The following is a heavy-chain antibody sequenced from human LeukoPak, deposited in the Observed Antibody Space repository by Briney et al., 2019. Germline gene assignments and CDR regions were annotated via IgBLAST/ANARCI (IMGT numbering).Heavy chain of an antibody. CDR3: ARDLVGGWDDSSGYYYGYFDY. D-gene: IGHD3-22*01. V-gene: IGHV3-30-3*01. Sequence: RTGGSLRLSCAASGFTFAIYAMHWVRQAPGKGLEWVAVISYDGNNKYYADSVKGRFTISRDNSKNTLYLQMNSLRAEDTAVYYCARDLVGGWDDSSGYYYGYFDYWGQGTLVTVSS. CDR2: ISYDGNNK. J-gene: IGHJ4*02. CDR1: GFTFAIYA.